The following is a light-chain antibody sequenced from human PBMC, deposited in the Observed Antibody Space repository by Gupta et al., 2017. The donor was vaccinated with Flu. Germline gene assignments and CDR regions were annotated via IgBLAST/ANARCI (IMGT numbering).Light chain of an antibody. CDR2: GAS. CDR3: QQVGSSPYT. Sequence: GTLSLSPGEAVTLSCRASQSLSHNYLAWYQKKPGQPPRLLIYGASNRATGIPDRFSGSGSGTDFTLTISRLEPEDFAVYYCQQVGSSPYTFGQGSKMEIK. CDR1: QSLSHNY. V-gene: IGKV3-20*01. J-gene: IGKJ2*01.